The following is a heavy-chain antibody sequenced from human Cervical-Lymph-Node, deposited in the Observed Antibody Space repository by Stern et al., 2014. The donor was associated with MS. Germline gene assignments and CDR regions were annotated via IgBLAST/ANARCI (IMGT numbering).Heavy chain of an antibody. CDR1: GGTFSSSYA. Sequence: VQLVESGAEVKKPGSSMNVSCKTSGGTFSSSYAITWSRQAPGQGLEWMGRIIPILGLANYAHNFQGRVTITADTSTNTTYLELSSLRSEDTAVYYCARGIVSNRAAATQHNLFDPWGQGTLVTVSS. V-gene: IGHV1-69*09. CDR3: ARGIVSNRAAATQHNLFDP. CDR2: IIPILGLA. J-gene: IGHJ5*02. D-gene: IGHD2-15*01.